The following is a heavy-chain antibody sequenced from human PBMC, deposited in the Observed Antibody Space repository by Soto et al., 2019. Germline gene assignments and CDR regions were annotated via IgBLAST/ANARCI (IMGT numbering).Heavy chain of an antibody. CDR2: INQSGST. CDR3: ARTYSSSWSPFEY. V-gene: IGHV4-34*01. J-gene: IGHJ4*02. Sequence: QVQLQQWGAGLWKPSETLSLTCAIYGGSFSGYYWSWIRQPPGKGLEWIGEINQSGSTNYNPSLKSRVTISVDTSKNQFSLKLTSVTAADTAVYYCARTYSSSWSPFEYWGQGTLVTVSS. CDR1: GGSFSGYY. D-gene: IGHD6-13*01.